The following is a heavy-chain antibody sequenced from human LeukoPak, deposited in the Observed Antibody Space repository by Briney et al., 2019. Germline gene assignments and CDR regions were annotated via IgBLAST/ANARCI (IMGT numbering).Heavy chain of an antibody. CDR1: GGSISSSSYY. CDR2: IYYSGST. D-gene: IGHD6-13*01. Sequence: PSETLSLTCTVSGGSISSSSYYWGWIRQPPGKGLVWIGSIYYSGSTYYNPSLKSRVTISVDTSKNQFSLKLSSVTAADTAVYYCARHPYLTHIAAAGTYYGMDVWGQGTTVTVSS. V-gene: IGHV4-39*01. J-gene: IGHJ6*02. CDR3: ARHPYLTHIAAAGTYYGMDV.